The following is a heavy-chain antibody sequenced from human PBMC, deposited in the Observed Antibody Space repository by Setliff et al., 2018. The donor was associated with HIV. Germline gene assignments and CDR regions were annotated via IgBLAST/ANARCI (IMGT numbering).Heavy chain of an antibody. CDR2: IGAVGGPT. CDR1: GFTFSSYA. J-gene: IGHJ5*02. CDR3: AKDIIPAGLFHDL. V-gene: IGHV3-23*01. D-gene: IGHD2-2*01. Sequence: PGGSLRLSCAASGFTFSSYAMGWVRQAPGKGLEWVSTIGAVGGPTHYAESVKGRFTISKDNSKNTLYLQMSSLRDEDTAVYYCAKDIIPAGLFHDLWGQGTLVTVSS.